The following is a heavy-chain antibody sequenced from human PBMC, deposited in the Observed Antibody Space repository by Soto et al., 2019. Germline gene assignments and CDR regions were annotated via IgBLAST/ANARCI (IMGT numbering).Heavy chain of an antibody. CDR1: GASISSYY. V-gene: IGHV4-59*01. CDR2: IYYSGTT. Sequence: SETLSLTCTVSGASISSYYWSWIRQPPGKGLEWIGFIYYSGTTNYNPSLKSRVTISVDTSKNQFSLNLSFVTAADTAVYYCARNIYFAGDWFDPWGQGTLVTVSS. J-gene: IGHJ5*02. D-gene: IGHD2-2*02. CDR3: ARNIYFAGDWFDP.